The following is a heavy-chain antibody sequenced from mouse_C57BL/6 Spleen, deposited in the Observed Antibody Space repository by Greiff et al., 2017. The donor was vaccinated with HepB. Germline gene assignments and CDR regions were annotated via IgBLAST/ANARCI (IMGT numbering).Heavy chain of an antibody. D-gene: IGHD1-1*01. CDR3: ARDHLLLRREDFDV. J-gene: IGHJ1*03. CDR1: GYSFTGYY. CDR2: INPSTGGT. Sequence: VQLQQSGPELVKPGASVKISCKASGYSFTGYYMNWVKQSPEKSLEWIGEINPSTGGTTYNQKFKAKATLTVDKSSSTAYMQLKSLTSEDSAVYYCARDHLLLRREDFDVWGTGTTVTVSS. V-gene: IGHV1-42*01.